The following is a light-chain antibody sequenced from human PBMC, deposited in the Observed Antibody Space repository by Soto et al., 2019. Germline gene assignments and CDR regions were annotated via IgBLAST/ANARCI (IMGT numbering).Light chain of an antibody. V-gene: IGLV2-14*01. CDR1: SSDVSRYNY. CDR2: AVT. Sequence: QSALTQPASVSGSPGQTITIPCTGTSSDVSRYNYVSWYQQHTGKAPKLMIYAVTNRPSGVSNRFSGSKSGSTASLTISGLQAEYEADYYCSSYTTSSTWVFGGGTKLTVL. CDR3: SSYTTSSTWV. J-gene: IGLJ3*02.